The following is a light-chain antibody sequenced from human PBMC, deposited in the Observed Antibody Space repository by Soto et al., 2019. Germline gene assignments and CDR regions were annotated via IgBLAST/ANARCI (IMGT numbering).Light chain of an antibody. Sequence: DIQMPQSPSTLSASVGDRVTITCRASQSISSWLAWYQQKPGKAPKLLIYDASSLESGVPSRFSGSGSGTEFTLTISSLQPYDFATYYCQQYNSYSTFGQGTKVEIK. J-gene: IGKJ1*01. CDR3: QQYNSYST. V-gene: IGKV1-5*01. CDR2: DAS. CDR1: QSISSW.